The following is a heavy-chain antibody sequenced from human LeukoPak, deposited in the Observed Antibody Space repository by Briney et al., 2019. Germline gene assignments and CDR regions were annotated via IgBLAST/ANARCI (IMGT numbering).Heavy chain of an antibody. CDR1: GSSIGTYS. Sequence: SETLSLTCTVSGSSIGTYSWSWIRQPPGKGLEWVGYIYTTGSTHYNPSLKSPVTMSLDTSKNQFSLRLSSVTAADTAVYYCARDEEQWLVRDNWFDPWGQGTLVTVSS. V-gene: IGHV4-4*09. D-gene: IGHD6-19*01. CDR3: ARDEEQWLVRDNWFDP. CDR2: IYTTGST. J-gene: IGHJ5*02.